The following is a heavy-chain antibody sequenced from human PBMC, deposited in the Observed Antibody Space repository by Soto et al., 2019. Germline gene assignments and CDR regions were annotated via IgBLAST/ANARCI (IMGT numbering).Heavy chain of an antibody. Sequence: GESLKISCKASGFSFTTYWIGWVRQMPGKGLEWIGIINPGDSEIRYSPSFQGHVTISADRSISTAYLQWSSLKASDTAMYYCARHEQLYYYFYGIDVWGQGTTVTVSS. V-gene: IGHV5-51*01. CDR1: GFSFTTYW. CDR2: INPGDSEI. J-gene: IGHJ6*02. D-gene: IGHD1-1*01. CDR3: ARHEQLYYYFYGIDV.